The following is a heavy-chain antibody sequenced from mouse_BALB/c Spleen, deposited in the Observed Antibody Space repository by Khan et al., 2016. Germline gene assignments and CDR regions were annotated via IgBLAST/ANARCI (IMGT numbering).Heavy chain of an antibody. Sequence: EVALVESGGGLVKPGGSLKLSCAASGFTFSSYAMSWVRQTPEKRLHWVASISSGGSTYYPDSVKGRFTISRDNARNILYLQMSSLRSEDTAMYYCAREENAMDYWGQGPSVTVSA. J-gene: IGHJ4*01. CDR2: ISSGGST. V-gene: IGHV5-6-5*01. CDR1: GFTFSSYA. CDR3: AREENAMDY.